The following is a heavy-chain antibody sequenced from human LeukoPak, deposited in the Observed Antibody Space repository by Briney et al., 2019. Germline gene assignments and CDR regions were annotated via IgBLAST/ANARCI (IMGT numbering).Heavy chain of an antibody. V-gene: IGHV5-51*01. D-gene: IGHD3-10*01. J-gene: IGHJ4*02. Sequence: GESLKISCKGSGYRFSDYWIGWVRQMPGKGLEWVGIMYPGDSDTRYSPSFQGQVTISADKSISTAYLQWSSLKASDTAMYFCARHPYYYGSGTYYADWGQGTLVTVSS. CDR3: ARHPYYYGSGTYYAD. CDR2: MYPGDSDT. CDR1: GYRFSDYW.